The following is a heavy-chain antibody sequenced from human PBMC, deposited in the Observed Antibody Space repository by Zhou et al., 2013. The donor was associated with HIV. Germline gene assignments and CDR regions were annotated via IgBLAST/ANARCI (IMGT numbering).Heavy chain of an antibody. J-gene: IGHJ1*01. CDR2: INPNSGGT. D-gene: IGHD4-17*01. Sequence: QVQLVQSGAEVKKPGASVKVSCKASGYTFTGYYIHWVRQAPGQGLEWMGWINPNSGGTNYAQNFQGRVTLTRDTSISTTYMELSRLKSDDTAVYYCARVGRTTVTTAHFQHWGQGTLVTVSS. CDR3: ARVGRTTVTTAHFQH. V-gene: IGHV1-2*02. CDR1: GYTFTGYY.